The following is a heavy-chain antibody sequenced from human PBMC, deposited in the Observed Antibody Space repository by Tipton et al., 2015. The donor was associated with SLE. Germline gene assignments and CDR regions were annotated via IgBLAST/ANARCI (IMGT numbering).Heavy chain of an antibody. CDR3: ARGNYDIPYGMDV. Sequence: TLSLTCAVSGGSISSSNWWSWVRQPPGKGLEWIGEIYHSGSTNYNPSLMSRVTISVDKSKNQFSLKLSSVTAADTAVYYCARGNYDIPYGMDVWGQGTTVTVSS. CDR2: IYHSGST. J-gene: IGHJ6*02. D-gene: IGHD3-9*01. V-gene: IGHV4-4*02. CDR1: GGSISSSNW.